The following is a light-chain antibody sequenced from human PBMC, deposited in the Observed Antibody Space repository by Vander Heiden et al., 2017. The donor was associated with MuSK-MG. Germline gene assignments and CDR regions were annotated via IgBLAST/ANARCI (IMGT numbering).Light chain of an antibody. J-gene: IGLJ2*01. CDR2: RDY. Sequence: ALTQPPSVSVSPGQTVSIACSEDTLGSEYASWYRPTSGQSPLLDPYRDYQRATGDPVPFSGSNPGNTATLTIGGTQAKDEDDYYCQAWDNSSVVFGGGTKLTVL. CDR3: QAWDNSSVV. V-gene: IGLV3-1*01. CDR1: TLGSEY.